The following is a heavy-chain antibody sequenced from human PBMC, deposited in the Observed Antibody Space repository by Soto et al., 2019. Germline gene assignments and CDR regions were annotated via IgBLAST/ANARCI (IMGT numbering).Heavy chain of an antibody. CDR2: INHSGST. CDR1: GGSFSGYY. CDR3: ARRRPGWLQSYYFDY. V-gene: IGHV4-34*01. J-gene: IGHJ4*02. Sequence: SETLSLTCAVYGGSFSGYYWSWIRQPPGKGLEWIGEINHSGSTNYNPSLKSRVTISVDTSKNQFSLKLSSVTAADTAVYYCARRRPGWLQSYYFDYWRQGTLVTVSS. D-gene: IGHD5-12*01.